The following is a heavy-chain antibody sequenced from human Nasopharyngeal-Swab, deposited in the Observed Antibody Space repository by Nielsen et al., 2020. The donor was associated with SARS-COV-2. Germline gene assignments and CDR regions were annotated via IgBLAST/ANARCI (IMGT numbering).Heavy chain of an antibody. J-gene: IGHJ4*02. Sequence: GESLKISCAASGFSFSTFGMHWVRQAPGKGLEWVAVIWYDGSNKYYADSVKGRFTISRDNSKNTLYLQMNSLRADDTAVYYSADPPFSEYWGQGTLVTVSS. CDR2: IWYDGSNK. CDR1: GFSFSTFG. V-gene: IGHV3-33*08. CDR3: ADPPFSEY.